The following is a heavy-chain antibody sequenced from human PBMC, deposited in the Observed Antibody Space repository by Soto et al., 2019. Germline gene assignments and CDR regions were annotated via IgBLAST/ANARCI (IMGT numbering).Heavy chain of an antibody. D-gene: IGHD2-15*01. CDR3: ARFVPCSDRSCALDY. Sequence: SETLSLTCTVSGGSISSYYWSWIRQPPGKGLEWIGYIYYTGSTNYNPSLKSRVTISVDTSKNQFSLKLTSVTAADTAMYYCARFVPCSDRSCALDYWGQGTLVTVSS. J-gene: IGHJ4*02. CDR2: IYYTGST. V-gene: IGHV4-59*12. CDR1: GGSISSYY.